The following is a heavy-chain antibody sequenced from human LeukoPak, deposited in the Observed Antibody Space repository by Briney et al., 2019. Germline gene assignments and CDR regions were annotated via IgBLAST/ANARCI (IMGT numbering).Heavy chain of an antibody. CDR3: ARDRYDRKDGSYGMDV. CDR2: ISSSSSYI. D-gene: IGHD3-3*01. J-gene: IGHJ6*02. CDR1: GFTFSSYS. V-gene: IGHV3-21*01. Sequence: GGSLRLSCAASGFTFSSYSMNWVRQAPGKGLEWVSSISSSSSYIYYADSVKGRFTISRDNAKNSLYLQMNSLRAEDTAVYYCARDRYDRKDGSYGMDVWGQGTTVTVSS.